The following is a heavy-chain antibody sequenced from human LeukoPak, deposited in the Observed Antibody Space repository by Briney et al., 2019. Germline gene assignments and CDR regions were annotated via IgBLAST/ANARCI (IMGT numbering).Heavy chain of an antibody. Sequence: SETLSLTCTVSGGFISSYYWSWIRQPPGKGLEWIGYIYYSGSTNYNPSLKSRVTISVDTSKNQFSLKLSSVTAADTAVYYCARVNYYDSSGYYYGIGWFDPWGQGTLVTVSS. CDR3: ARVNYYDSSGYYYGIGWFDP. D-gene: IGHD3-22*01. CDR2: IYYSGST. CDR1: GGFISSYY. V-gene: IGHV4-59*01. J-gene: IGHJ5*02.